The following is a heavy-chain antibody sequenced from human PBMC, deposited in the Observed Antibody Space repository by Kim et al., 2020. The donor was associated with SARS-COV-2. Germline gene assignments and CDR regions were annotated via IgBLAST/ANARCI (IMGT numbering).Heavy chain of an antibody. CDR1: GGSISSYY. J-gene: IGHJ4*02. V-gene: IGHV4-59*08. CDR2: IYYSGST. CDR3: ARQLGVMAVADY. Sequence: SETLSLTCTVSGGSISSYYWSWIRQPPGKGLEWIGYIYYSGSTNYNPSLKSRVTISVDTSKNQFSLKLSSVTAADTAVYYCARQLGVMAVADYWGQGTLVTVSS. D-gene: IGHD6-19*01.